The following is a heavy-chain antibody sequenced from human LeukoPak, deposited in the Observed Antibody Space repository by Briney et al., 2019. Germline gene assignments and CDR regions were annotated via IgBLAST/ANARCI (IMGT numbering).Heavy chain of an antibody. D-gene: IGHD6-19*01. V-gene: IGHV4-34*01. CDR2: INHSGST. CDR1: GGSFSGYY. CDR3: ARAPHRGQWLLRNAFDI. Sequence: SETLSLTCAVYGGSFSGYYWSWIRQPPGKGLEWIGEINHSGSTNYNPSLKSRVTISVDTSKNQFSLKLSSVTAADTAVYYCARAPHRGQWLLRNAFDIWGQGTMVTVSS. J-gene: IGHJ3*02.